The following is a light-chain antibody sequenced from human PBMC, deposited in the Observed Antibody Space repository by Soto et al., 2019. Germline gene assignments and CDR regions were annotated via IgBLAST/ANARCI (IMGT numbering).Light chain of an antibody. CDR1: SGHSSYA. CDR3: QTWGTGIQV. J-gene: IGLJ2*01. Sequence: QPVLTQSPSASASLGDSVKLTCTLSSGHSSYAIACHQQQPEKGPRYLMKLNSDRSHSKGDGIPDRFSGSSSGAERYLTVSSLQSEDEADYYCQTWGTGIQVFGGGTKLTVL. V-gene: IGLV4-69*01. CDR2: LNSDRSH.